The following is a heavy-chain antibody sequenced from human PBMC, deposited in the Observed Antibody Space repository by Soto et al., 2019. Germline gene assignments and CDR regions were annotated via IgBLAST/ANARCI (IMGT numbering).Heavy chain of an antibody. CDR1: GGTFSSYA. J-gene: IGHJ5*02. Sequence: SVKVSCKASGGTFSSYAISWVRQAPGQGLEWMGGIIPIFGTANYALKFQGRVTITADESTSTAYMELSSLRSEDTAVYYCAREAAAGTSDWFDPWGQGTLVTVSS. V-gene: IGHV1-69*13. CDR3: AREAAAGTSDWFDP. CDR2: IIPIFGTA. D-gene: IGHD6-13*01.